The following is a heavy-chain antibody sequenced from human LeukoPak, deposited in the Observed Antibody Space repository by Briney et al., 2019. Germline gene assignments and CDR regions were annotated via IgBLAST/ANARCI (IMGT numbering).Heavy chain of an antibody. J-gene: IGHJ4*02. V-gene: IGHV1-69*04. Sequence: GASVKVSCKASGGTFTSYAFSWVRQAPGQGLEWMGRIIPIFDMANYAQKFQGRVTITADKSTSTAYMELSSLRSEGTAVFYCARGDYGANSALFDSWGQGTLVTVSS. D-gene: IGHD4-23*01. CDR3: ARGDYGANSALFDS. CDR2: IIPIFDMA. CDR1: GGTFTSYA.